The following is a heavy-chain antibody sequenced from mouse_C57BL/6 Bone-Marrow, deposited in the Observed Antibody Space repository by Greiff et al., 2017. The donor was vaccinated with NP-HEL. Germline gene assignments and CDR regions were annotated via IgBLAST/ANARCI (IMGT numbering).Heavy chain of an antibody. J-gene: IGHJ4*01. V-gene: IGHV5-9-1*02. CDR2: ISSGGDYI. Sequence: EVQVVESGEGLVKPGGSLKLSCAASGFTFSSYAMSWVRQTPEKRLEWVAYISSGGDYIYYADTVKGRFTISRDNARNTLYLQMSSLKSEDTAMYYCTRVYDGYPLSMDYWGQGTSVTVSS. CDR1: GFTFSSYA. D-gene: IGHD2-3*01. CDR3: TRVYDGYPLSMDY.